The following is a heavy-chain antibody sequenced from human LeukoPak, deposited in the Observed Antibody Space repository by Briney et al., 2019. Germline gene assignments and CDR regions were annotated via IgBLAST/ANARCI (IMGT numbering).Heavy chain of an antibody. V-gene: IGHV3-15*01. D-gene: IGHD6-13*01. CDR2: IKTKSDGGAT. Sequence: WVRQAPGKGLEWVGRIKTKSDGGATDYATPVKGRFTISRDDSINTLYLQMNSLKTEDTAVYYCSSSGSRWDYFDYWGQGALVTVSS. CDR3: SSSGSRWDYFDY. J-gene: IGHJ4*02.